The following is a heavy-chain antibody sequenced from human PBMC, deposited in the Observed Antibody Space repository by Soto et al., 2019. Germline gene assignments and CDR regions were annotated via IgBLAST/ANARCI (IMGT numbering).Heavy chain of an antibody. Sequence: EVQLVESGGGLVLPGGSLRLSCAASGFTFSRYWMHWVRQAPGKGLVWVSRISSYGSDTHYADSVKGRFTISRDNAKNTLYLQMNSLRADDTTVYYCASNYAYAEGYYWYGIDVW. CDR3: ASNYAYAEGYYWYGIDV. D-gene: IGHD3-16*01. CDR1: GFTFSRYW. J-gene: IGHJ6*01. CDR2: ISSYGSDT. V-gene: IGHV3-74*01.